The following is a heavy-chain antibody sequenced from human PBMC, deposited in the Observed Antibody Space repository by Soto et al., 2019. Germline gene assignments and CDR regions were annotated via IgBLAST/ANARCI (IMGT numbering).Heavy chain of an antibody. CDR2: ISGSGGNT. J-gene: IGHJ6*02. CDR3: AKGGDDCSGGTCYYYYYGMDV. V-gene: IGHV3-23*01. D-gene: IGHD2-15*01. Sequence: EVQLLESGGGLVQPGGSLRLSCAASGFTFSSYAMSWVRQAQGKGLEWVSAISGSGGNTYYADSVKGRFTISRDNSKNTLSLQMNSLRAEDTAVYYCAKGGDDCSGGTCYYYYYGMDVWGQGTTVTVSS. CDR1: GFTFSSYA.